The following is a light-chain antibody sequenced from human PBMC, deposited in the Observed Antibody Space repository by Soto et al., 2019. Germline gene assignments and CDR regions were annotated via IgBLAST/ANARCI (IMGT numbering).Light chain of an antibody. V-gene: IGLV2-11*01. CDR1: GNDVGAYNY. Sequence: QSVLTQPRSVSGSPGQSVTISCTGTGNDVGAYNYVSWYQQHPSRPPKLMIYDVTKWPSGVPERFSGSTAGNTASLTISGLQAEDEADYFCCSYAGGYIYLFGAGTTVTVL. CDR2: DVT. J-gene: IGLJ1*01. CDR3: CSYAGGYIYL.